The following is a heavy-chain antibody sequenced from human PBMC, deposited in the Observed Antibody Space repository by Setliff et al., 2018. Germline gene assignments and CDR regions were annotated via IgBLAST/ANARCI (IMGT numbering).Heavy chain of an antibody. CDR3: AKDTGYYFDY. CDR1: GFTFSNYA. Sequence: SCAASGFTFSNYAMGWVRQAPGKGLEWVSAISGSGAISYADSVKGRFTVSRDNSKNTLYLQMNSLRGEDTAVYYCAKDTGYYFDYWGQGTLVTVSS. J-gene: IGHJ4*02. CDR2: ISGSGAI. D-gene: IGHD4-4*01. V-gene: IGHV3-23*01.